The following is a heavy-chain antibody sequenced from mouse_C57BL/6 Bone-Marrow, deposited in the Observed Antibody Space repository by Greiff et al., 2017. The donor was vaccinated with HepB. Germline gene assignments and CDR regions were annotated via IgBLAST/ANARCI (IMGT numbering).Heavy chain of an antibody. CDR2: ISSGGSYT. Sequence: EVMLVESGGDLVKPGGSLKLSCAASGFTFSSYGMSWVRQTPDKRLEWVATISSGGSYTYYPASVKGRFTISRDNAKNTLYLQMSSLKSEDTAMYYCARQNYGSSYWYFDVWGTGTTVTVSS. D-gene: IGHD1-1*01. CDR1: GFTFSSYG. J-gene: IGHJ1*03. V-gene: IGHV5-6*01. CDR3: ARQNYGSSYWYFDV.